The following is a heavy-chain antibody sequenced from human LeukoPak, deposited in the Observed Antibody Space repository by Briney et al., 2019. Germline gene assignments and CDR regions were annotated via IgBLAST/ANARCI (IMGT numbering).Heavy chain of an antibody. D-gene: IGHD1-26*01. V-gene: IGHV3-11*01. J-gene: IGHJ4*02. CDR3: ARSGHYSGSYYKNDY. CDR2: ISSSGSTI. CDR1: GFTFSDYY. Sequence: GGALRLSCAASGFTFSDYYMSWIRQAPGKGLEWVSYISSSGSTIYYADSVKGRFTVSRDNAKNSLYLQMNSLRAEDTAVYYCARSGHYSGSYYKNDYWGQGILVTVSS.